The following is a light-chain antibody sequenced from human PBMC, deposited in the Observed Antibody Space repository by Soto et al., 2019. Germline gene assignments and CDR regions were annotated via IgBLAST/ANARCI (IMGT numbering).Light chain of an antibody. CDR3: QQYNNWPPIT. V-gene: IGKV1-27*01. J-gene: IGKJ5*01. CDR2: AAS. Sequence: DIQMTQSPSSLSASVVYRVTITCRASQGISNYLAWYQQKPGKVPKLLISAASTLQSGVSSRFSGSGSGTEFTLTISSLQSEDFAVYYCQQYNNWPPITFGQGTRLQI. CDR1: QGISNY.